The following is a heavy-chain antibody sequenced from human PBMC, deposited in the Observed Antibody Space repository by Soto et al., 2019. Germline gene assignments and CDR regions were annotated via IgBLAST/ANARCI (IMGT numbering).Heavy chain of an antibody. D-gene: IGHD5-12*01. Sequence: QLQLQESGSGLVKPSQTLSLTCAVSGGSISRGGYSWSWIRQPPGKGLEWIGYIYHSGSTCYTPSLNIRFTISVHTSKNQFSLTLSYVTAADTAVYYWARQAVEMAKVYFDYWGQVTLVTVSS. CDR3: ARQAVEMAKVYFDY. CDR2: IYHSGST. CDR1: GGSISRGGYS. J-gene: IGHJ4*02. V-gene: IGHV4-30-2*01.